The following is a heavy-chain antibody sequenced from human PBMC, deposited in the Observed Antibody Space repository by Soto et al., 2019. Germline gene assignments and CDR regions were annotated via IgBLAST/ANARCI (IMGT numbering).Heavy chain of an antibody. Sequence: QVQLVQSGAEVKKPGASVKVSCKASGYTFTSYGISWVRQAPVHVLEWMGWISAYNGNTNYAQKLQGRVTMTTDTSTSTAYMELRILRSDDTAVYFCAIVSSSWGSDYWGQGTLVTVSS. CDR3: AIVSSSWGSDY. D-gene: IGHD6-13*01. V-gene: IGHV1-18*01. J-gene: IGHJ4*02. CDR1: GYTFTSYG. CDR2: ISAYNGNT.